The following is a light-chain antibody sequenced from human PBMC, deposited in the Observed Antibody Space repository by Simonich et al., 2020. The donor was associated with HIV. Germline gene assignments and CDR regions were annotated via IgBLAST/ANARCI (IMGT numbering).Light chain of an antibody. CDR2: GAS. CDR3: QQYNNWLT. Sequence: EIVMTQSPATLSVSPGERATLSFRASQSVSSNLAWYQQKPGQAPRLLIYGASTRATCIPARFSGSGSGTEFTLTISSMQSEDFAVYCCQQYNNWLTFGGGTKVEIK. V-gene: IGKV3-15*01. J-gene: IGKJ4*01. CDR1: QSVSSN.